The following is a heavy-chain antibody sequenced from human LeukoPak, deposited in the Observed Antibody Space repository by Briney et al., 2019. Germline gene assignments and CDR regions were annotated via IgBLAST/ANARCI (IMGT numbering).Heavy chain of an antibody. J-gene: IGHJ4*02. CDR2: ISSSSYI. D-gene: IGHD3-10*01. CDR1: GFTFSSYS. Sequence: GGSLRLSCAASGFTFSSYSMNWVRQAPGKGLEWVSSISSSSYIYYADSVKGRFTISRDNAKNSLYLQMNSLRAEETAVYYCGGSMVRGVVDYWGEGTLVTVSS. CDR3: GGSMVRGVVDY. V-gene: IGHV3-21*01.